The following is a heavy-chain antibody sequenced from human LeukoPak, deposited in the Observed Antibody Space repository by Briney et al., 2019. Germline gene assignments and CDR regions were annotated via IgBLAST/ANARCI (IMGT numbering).Heavy chain of an antibody. Sequence: PSETLSPTCAVYGGSFSGYYWSWIRQPPGKGLEWIGEINHSGSTNYNPSLKSRVTISVDTSKNQFSLKLSSVTAADTAVYYCARHLYYYYGSGSYDYWGQGTLVTVSS. J-gene: IGHJ4*02. CDR2: INHSGST. V-gene: IGHV4-34*01. D-gene: IGHD3-10*01. CDR1: GGSFSGYY. CDR3: ARHLYYYYGSGSYDY.